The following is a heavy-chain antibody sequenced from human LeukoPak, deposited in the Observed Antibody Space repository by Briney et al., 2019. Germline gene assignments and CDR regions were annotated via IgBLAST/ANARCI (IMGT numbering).Heavy chain of an antibody. CDR1: GFTVSSNY. Sequence: GGSLRLSCAASGFTVSSNYMSWVRQAPGKGLEWVSVIYSGGNTYYADSVKGRFTISRDNSKNTLYLQMNSLRAEDTAVYYCARDKALGYGPFDYWGQGTLVTVSS. D-gene: IGHD5-12*01. J-gene: IGHJ4*02. CDR3: ARDKALGYGPFDY. CDR2: IYSGGNT. V-gene: IGHV3-53*05.